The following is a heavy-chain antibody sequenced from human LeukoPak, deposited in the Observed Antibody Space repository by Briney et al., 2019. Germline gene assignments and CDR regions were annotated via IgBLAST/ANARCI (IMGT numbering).Heavy chain of an antibody. J-gene: IGHJ6*03. V-gene: IGHV1-2*02. CDR3: ARSTHSRGGCSGGSCYSPYYYYMDV. CDR1: GYTFTGYY. Sequence: ASVKVSCKASGYTFTGYYMHWVRQAPGQGLEWMGWINPNSGGTYYAQKFQGRVTMTRDTSISTAYMELSRLRSDDTAVYYCARSTHSRGGCSGGSCYSPYYYYMDVWGKGTTVTISS. D-gene: IGHD2-15*01. CDR2: INPNSGGT.